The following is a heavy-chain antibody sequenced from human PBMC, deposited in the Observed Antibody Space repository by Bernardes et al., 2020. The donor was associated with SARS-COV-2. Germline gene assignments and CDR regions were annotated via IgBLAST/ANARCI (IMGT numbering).Heavy chain of an antibody. CDR2: ISSDGRYI. CDR3: ARGDRDGDAFDI. Sequence: GGSLRLSCAASGFTFSTYPMHWARKGPGKGLEWVAAISSDGRYIYYADSVKGRFTISRDNSKNTLYLQMNSLRAEDTAVYYCARGDRDGDAFDIWGQGTMVTVSS. J-gene: IGHJ3*02. V-gene: IGHV3-30*14. CDR1: GFTFSTYP.